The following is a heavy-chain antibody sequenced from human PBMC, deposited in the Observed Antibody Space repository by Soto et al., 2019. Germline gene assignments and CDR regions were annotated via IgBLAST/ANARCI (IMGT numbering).Heavy chain of an antibody. J-gene: IGHJ5*02. Sequence: QVQLQESGPGLVKPSQTLSLTCTVSGDSISSGAYYWSWIRQHPGKGLEWIGSIYYSGSTYYNPSLKSRVTISVDTSKNQFSLKLSSVTAADTAVYYCARADYGDDNWFDAWGQGTLVTVSS. D-gene: IGHD4-17*01. CDR3: ARADYGDDNWFDA. V-gene: IGHV4-31*03. CDR2: IYYSGST. CDR1: GDSISSGAYY.